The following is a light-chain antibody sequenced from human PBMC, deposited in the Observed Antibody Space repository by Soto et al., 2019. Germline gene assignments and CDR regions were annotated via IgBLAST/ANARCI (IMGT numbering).Light chain of an antibody. J-gene: IGKJ1*01. V-gene: IGKV3-20*01. Sequence: EIVVPRSPVTLSLSPLEIVTPSCMASQGINSALAWYQQKPGQAPRLLIYGASSMASGIPARFSGSGSGTDFTLTISSLEPQDFAAYYCQQYRSSPWTFGQGTKVDIK. CDR2: GAS. CDR3: QQYRSSPWT. CDR1: QGINSA.